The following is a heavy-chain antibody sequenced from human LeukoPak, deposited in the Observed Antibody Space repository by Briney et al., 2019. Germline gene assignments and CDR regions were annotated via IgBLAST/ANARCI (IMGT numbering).Heavy chain of an antibody. Sequence: PGRSLRLSCAASGFTFSNYGMHWVRQAPGKGLEWVAVMSYDGSNKYYADSVKGRFTISRDNAKKSLYLQMNGLRAEDTAVYYCAREELWFGELLYDYWGQGTLVTVSS. V-gene: IGHV3-30*03. CDR2: MSYDGSNK. D-gene: IGHD3-10*01. CDR3: AREELWFGELLYDY. J-gene: IGHJ4*02. CDR1: GFTFSNYG.